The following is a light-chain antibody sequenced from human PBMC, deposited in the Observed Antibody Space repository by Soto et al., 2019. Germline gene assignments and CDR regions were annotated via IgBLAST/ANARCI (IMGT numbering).Light chain of an antibody. Sequence: DIVMTQSPDSLAVSLGERAIINCKSSQNVLYSSNNKNYLAWYQQKPVQPPKLLLYWASTRESGVPDRFSGSGSGTDFTLTISSLQAEDVAVYYSQQYYSTEFTFGPGTKVDIK. CDR2: WAS. CDR1: QNVLYSSNNKNY. V-gene: IGKV4-1*01. J-gene: IGKJ3*01. CDR3: QQYYSTEFT.